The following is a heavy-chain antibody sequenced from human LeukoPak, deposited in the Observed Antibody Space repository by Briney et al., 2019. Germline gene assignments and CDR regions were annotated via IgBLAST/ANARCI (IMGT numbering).Heavy chain of an antibody. V-gene: IGHV3-48*03. CDR1: GFTFSSYE. J-gene: IGHJ3*02. D-gene: IGHD3-10*01. CDR2: ISSSGSTI. CDR3: ARDLLWFGETNAFDI. Sequence: GGSLRLSCAASGFTFSSYEMNWGRQAPGKGLEWVSYISSSGSTIYYADSVKGRFTISRDNAKNSLYLQMNSLRAEDTAVYYCARDLLWFGETNAFDIWGQGTMVTVSS.